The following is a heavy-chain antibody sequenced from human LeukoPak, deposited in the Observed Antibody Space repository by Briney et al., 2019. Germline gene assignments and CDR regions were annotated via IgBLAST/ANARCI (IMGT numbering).Heavy chain of an antibody. Sequence: GGSLRLSCAASGFTFSSYGMHWVRQAPGKGLEWVAFIRYDGSNKYYADSVKGRFTISRDNSKNTLYLQMNSLRAEDTAVYYCAKDRRSSSPRGVDYWGQGTLVTVSS. CDR3: AKDRRSSSPRGVDY. CDR1: GFTFSSYG. CDR2: IRYDGSNK. D-gene: IGHD6-6*01. J-gene: IGHJ4*02. V-gene: IGHV3-30*02.